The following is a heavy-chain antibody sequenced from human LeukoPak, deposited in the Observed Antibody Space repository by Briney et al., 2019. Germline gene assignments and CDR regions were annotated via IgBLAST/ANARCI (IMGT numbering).Heavy chain of an antibody. Sequence: SETLSLTCTVSGGSIRSYYWSWIRQPPGKGLEWIGYIYYSGSTNYNPSLKSRVTISVDTSKNQFSLKLSSVTAADTAVYYCARDHSSGWYNWFDPWGQGTLVTVSS. V-gene: IGHV4-59*01. D-gene: IGHD6-19*01. CDR1: GGSIRSYY. CDR2: IYYSGST. CDR3: ARDHSSGWYNWFDP. J-gene: IGHJ5*02.